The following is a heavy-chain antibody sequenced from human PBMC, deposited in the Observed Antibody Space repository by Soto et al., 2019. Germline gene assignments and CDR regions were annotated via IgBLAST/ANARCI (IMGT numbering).Heavy chain of an antibody. Sequence: GASVKVSCKASGYTFTSYGISWVRQAPGQGLEWMGWISAYNGNTNYAQKLQGRVTMTTDTSTSTAYMELRSLRSDDTAVYYCVNTANVWNPYYFDYWGQGILVTVSS. CDR1: GYTFTSYG. CDR3: VNTANVWNPYYFDY. D-gene: IGHD1-1*01. V-gene: IGHV1-18*01. CDR2: ISAYNGNT. J-gene: IGHJ4*02.